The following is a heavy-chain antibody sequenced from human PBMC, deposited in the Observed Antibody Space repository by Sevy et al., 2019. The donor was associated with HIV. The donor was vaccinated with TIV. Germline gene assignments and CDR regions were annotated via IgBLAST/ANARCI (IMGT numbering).Heavy chain of an antibody. Sequence: SETLSLTCAVYGGSFSGYYWSWIRQPPGKGLEWIGEINHSGSTNYNPSLKSRVTISVDTSKNQFSLKLGSVTAADPAEYYSARVGYCSGGSCYSPLYYYYYGMDVWGQGTTVTVSS. CDR1: GGSFSGYY. CDR3: ARVGYCSGGSCYSPLYYYYYGMDV. CDR2: INHSGST. J-gene: IGHJ6*02. D-gene: IGHD2-15*01. V-gene: IGHV4-34*01.